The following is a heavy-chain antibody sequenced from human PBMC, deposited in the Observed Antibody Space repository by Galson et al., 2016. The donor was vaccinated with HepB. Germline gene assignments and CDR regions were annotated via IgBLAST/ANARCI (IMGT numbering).Heavy chain of an antibody. Sequence: ETVSLTCGVYGGSFSGYYWSWIRQPPGKGLEWIGEINHSGSTNYNPSLKTRVTISADTSQNQFSLKLSSVTAADTAVYYCASGTRLAGTYNYYYYGMDVWGQGTTVTVSS. CDR3: ASGTRLAGTYNYYYYGMDV. CDR2: INHSGST. D-gene: IGHD6-19*01. V-gene: IGHV4-34*01. CDR1: GGSFSGYY. J-gene: IGHJ6*02.